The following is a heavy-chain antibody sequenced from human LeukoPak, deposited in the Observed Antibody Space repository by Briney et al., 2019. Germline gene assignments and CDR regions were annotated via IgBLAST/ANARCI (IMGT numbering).Heavy chain of an antibody. Sequence: GGSLRLSCEASGFTFSSSAMTWVRQAPGKGLEWVSAITGSGANTNYADSVKGRFTISRDNSKNTLYLQMDSLRAEDTAVYYCAKDRTAWQFDYWGQGTLVTVSS. CDR1: GFTFSSSA. V-gene: IGHV3-23*01. CDR2: ITGSGANT. D-gene: IGHD2-21*02. CDR3: AKDRTAWQFDY. J-gene: IGHJ4*02.